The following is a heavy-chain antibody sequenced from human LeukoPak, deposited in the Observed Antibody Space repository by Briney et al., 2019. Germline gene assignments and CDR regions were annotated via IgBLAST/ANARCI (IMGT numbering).Heavy chain of an antibody. D-gene: IGHD2-15*01. V-gene: IGHV3-48*03. J-gene: IGHJ4*02. CDR3: ARDNTYCSGSRCYDRFDY. Sequence: GGSLRLSCAVSGLTFSNLKMNWVRQAPGKGLEWVSYISAGGRTTFYADSVTGRFTISRDNAEDSLFLQMNSLTAEDTAVYYCARDNTYCSGSRCYDRFDYWGQGTLVTVSS. CDR1: GLTFSNLK. CDR2: ISAGGRTT.